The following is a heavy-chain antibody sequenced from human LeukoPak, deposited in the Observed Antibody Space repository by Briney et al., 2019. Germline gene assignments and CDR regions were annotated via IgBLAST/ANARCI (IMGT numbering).Heavy chain of an antibody. CDR2: MNPNTGNT. CDR1: GYTFTSYD. J-gene: IGHJ5*02. V-gene: IGHV1-8*01. CDR3: ARDGFTLWGNWFDP. Sequence: ASVKVSCKASGYTFTSYDINWVRQATGQGLEWMGWMNPNTGNTDYAQKFQGRVTMTRNTSISTAYMELSSLRSEDTAVYYCARDGFTLWGNWFDPWGQGTLVTVPS. D-gene: IGHD3-10*01.